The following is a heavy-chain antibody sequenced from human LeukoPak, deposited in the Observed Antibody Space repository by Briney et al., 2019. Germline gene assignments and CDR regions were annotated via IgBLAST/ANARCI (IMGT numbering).Heavy chain of an antibody. CDR3: ARVRYSSSSHYYYYYMDV. CDR1: GGSISSYY. V-gene: IGHV4-4*07. J-gene: IGHJ6*03. CDR2: IYTSGST. D-gene: IGHD6-6*01. Sequence: SETLSLTCTVSGGSISSYYWSWIRQPAGKGLVWIGRIYTSGSTNYNPSLKSRVTMSVDTSKNQFSLKLSSVTAADTAVYYCARVRYSSSSHYYYYYMDVWGKGTAVTVSS.